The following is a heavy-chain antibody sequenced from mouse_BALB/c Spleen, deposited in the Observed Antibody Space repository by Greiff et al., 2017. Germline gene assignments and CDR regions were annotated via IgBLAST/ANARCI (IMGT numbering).Heavy chain of an antibody. CDR1: GFNIKDTY. D-gene: IGHD1-1*01. Sequence: VQLQQSGAELVKPGASVKLSCTASGFNIKDTYMHWVKQRPEQGLEWIGRIDPANGNTKYDPKFQGKATITADTSSNTAYLQLSSLTSEDTAVYYCARSNYYGSSYWFAYWGQGTLVTVSA. V-gene: IGHV14-3*02. CDR3: ARSNYYGSSYWFAY. J-gene: IGHJ3*01. CDR2: IDPANGNT.